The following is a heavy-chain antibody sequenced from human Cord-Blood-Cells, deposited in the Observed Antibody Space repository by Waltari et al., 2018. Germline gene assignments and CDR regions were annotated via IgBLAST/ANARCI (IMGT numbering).Heavy chain of an antibody. CDR3: VRSYSSSSAFDI. CDR2: IYHSGST. V-gene: IGHV4-38-2*02. D-gene: IGHD6-6*01. J-gene: IGHJ3*02. CDR1: GYSISSGYY. Sequence: QVQLQESGPGLVKPSETLSLTCTVSGYSISSGYYWGWIRQPPGKGLEWIVCIYHSGSTYYDPSLISRFPTSVDTSKNHFSLKLSSVTAAEPAVYYCVRSYSSSSAFDIWGQGTMVTVSS.